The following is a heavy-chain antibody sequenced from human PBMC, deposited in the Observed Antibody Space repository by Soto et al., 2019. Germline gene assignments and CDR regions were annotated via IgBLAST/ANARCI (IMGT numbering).Heavy chain of an antibody. CDR2: ISSSSSTI. CDR3: ACSSSWLNWFDP. D-gene: IGHD6-13*01. Sequence: EVQLVESGGGLVQPGGSLRLSCAASGFTFSSYSMNWVRQAPGKGLEWVSYISSSSSTIYYADSVKGRFTISRDNAKNSLYLQMNSLRDEDTSVYYCACSSSWLNWFDPWCQGTLVTVSS. CDR1: GFTFSSYS. J-gene: IGHJ5*02. V-gene: IGHV3-48*02.